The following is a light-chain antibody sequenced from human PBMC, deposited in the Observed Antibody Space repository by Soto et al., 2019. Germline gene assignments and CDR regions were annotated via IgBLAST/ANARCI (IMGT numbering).Light chain of an antibody. CDR1: QSISTY. Sequence: DIQMTQSPSSLSASVGDRVTITCRASQSISTYLNWYQQKPGKAPNLLIYAASSLQSGVPSRFRGSESGTDFTLSISDLQPEDFATYYCQQSYNTQPTFGGGTKVDIK. J-gene: IGKJ4*01. CDR3: QQSYNTQPT. V-gene: IGKV1-39*01. CDR2: AAS.